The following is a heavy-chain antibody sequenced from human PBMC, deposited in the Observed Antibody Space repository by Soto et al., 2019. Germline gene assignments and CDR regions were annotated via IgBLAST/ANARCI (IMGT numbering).Heavy chain of an antibody. CDR2: IRGDGGQT. V-gene: IGHV3-23*01. Sequence: GGSLRLSCTASGFTFTSYGMGWVRQAPGKGLQWVSTIRGDGGQTHYTDSVKGRFSISRDNSKNTVYLQMDSLRAEDTAMYFCARDVGLDSDDFFAYWGQGTQVT. CDR3: ARDVGLDSDDFFAY. J-gene: IGHJ4*02. D-gene: IGHD3-9*01. CDR1: GFTFTSYG.